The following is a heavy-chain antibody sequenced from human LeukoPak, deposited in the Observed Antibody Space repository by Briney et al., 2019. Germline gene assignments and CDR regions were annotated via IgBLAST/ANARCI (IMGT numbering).Heavy chain of an antibody. J-gene: IGHJ6*03. CDR1: GYTFTSYG. V-gene: IGHV1-18*01. CDR2: ISAYNGNT. Sequence: GASVKVSCKASGYTFTSYGISWVRQAPGQGLEWMGWISAYNGNTNYAQKLQGRVTMTTDTSTSTAYMELRSLRSDDTAVYYCARRASAYYYYYMDVWGKGTTVTVSS. CDR3: ARRASAYYYYYMDV.